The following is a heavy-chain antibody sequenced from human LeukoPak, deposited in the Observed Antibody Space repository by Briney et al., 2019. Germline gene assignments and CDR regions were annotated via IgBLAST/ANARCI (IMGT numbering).Heavy chain of an antibody. Sequence: GGSLRLSCAASGFAFSSFGMHWVRQAPGKGLEWVAVIWYDGTNKYYADSVKGRFTISRDNSKNTLYLQMNSLRAEDTAVYYCARATWVQLWYTDFDYWGQGTLVTVSS. CDR1: GFAFSSFG. J-gene: IGHJ4*02. CDR3: ARATWVQLWYTDFDY. CDR2: IWYDGTNK. D-gene: IGHD5-18*01. V-gene: IGHV3-33*01.